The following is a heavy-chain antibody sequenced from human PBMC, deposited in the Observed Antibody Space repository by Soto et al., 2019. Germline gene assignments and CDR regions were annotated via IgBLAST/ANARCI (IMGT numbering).Heavy chain of an antibody. D-gene: IGHD4-4*01. CDR1: GFTFSSYG. CDR3: AKCLLGDYSIVMRGGDAFDI. Sequence: GGSLRLSCAASGFTFSSYGMHWVRQAPGKGLEWVAVISYDGSNKYYADSVKGRFTISRDNSKNTLYLQMNSLRAEDTAVYYCAKCLLGDYSIVMRGGDAFDIWGQGTMVTVSS. J-gene: IGHJ3*02. CDR2: ISYDGSNK. V-gene: IGHV3-30*18.